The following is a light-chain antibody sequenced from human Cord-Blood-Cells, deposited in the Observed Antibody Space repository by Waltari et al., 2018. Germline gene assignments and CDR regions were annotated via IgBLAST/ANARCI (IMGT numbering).Light chain of an antibody. CDR1: AFPKQK. CDR3: QSADSSGTYV. J-gene: IGLJ1*01. V-gene: IGLV3-25*03. CDR2: QDS. Sequence: SYELPQPPSVSVSPGQTARITCSGDAFPKQKGSWYQHKPGQAPVLVIYQDSERPSGIPERFSGSSSGTTVTLTISVFQAEDEADYYCQSADSSGTYVFGTGTKVTVL.